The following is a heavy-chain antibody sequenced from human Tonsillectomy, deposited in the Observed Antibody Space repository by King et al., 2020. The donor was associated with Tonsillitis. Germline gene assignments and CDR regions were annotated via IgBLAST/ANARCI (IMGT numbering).Heavy chain of an antibody. Sequence: VQLVESGGGLIQPGGSLRLSCAASGFTVSSNYMSWVRQAPGKGLEWVSVIYSGGSTYYADSVKGRFTISRDNSKNTLYLQMNSLRAEDTAVYYCARDRGLSLYYYYGMDVWGQGTTVTVSS. J-gene: IGHJ6*02. CDR3: ARDRGLSLYYYYGMDV. D-gene: IGHD3-10*01. CDR2: IYSGGST. V-gene: IGHV3-53*01. CDR1: GFTVSSNY.